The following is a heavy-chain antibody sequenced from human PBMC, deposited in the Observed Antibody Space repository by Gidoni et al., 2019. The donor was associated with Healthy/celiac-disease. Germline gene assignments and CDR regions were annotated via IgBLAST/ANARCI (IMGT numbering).Heavy chain of an antibody. CDR2: ISWNSGSI. J-gene: IGHJ4*02. CDR3: AKDMIYDGWELPLLFDY. Sequence: EVQLVESGGGLVQPGRSLRLSCAASGFTFVAYAMHWVRQAPGKGLDWFSGISWNSGSIGYADSVKGRFTISRDNAKNSLYLQMNSLRAEDTALYYCAKDMIYDGWELPLLFDYWGQGTLVTVSS. D-gene: IGHD1-26*01. CDR1: GFTFVAYA. V-gene: IGHV3-9*01.